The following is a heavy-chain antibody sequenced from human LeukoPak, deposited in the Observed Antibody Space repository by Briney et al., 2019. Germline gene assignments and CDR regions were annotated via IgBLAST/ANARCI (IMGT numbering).Heavy chain of an antibody. Sequence: GGSLRLSCAASGFTFDDCGMSWVRHAPGKGLEWVSGINWNGGSTGYADSVKGRFTISRDNAKNSLYLQMNSLRAEDTALYYCAREGSGSPHYGMDVWGQGTTVTVSS. V-gene: IGHV3-20*04. CDR1: GFTFDDCG. CDR3: AREGSGSPHYGMDV. CDR2: INWNGGST. D-gene: IGHD3-10*01. J-gene: IGHJ6*02.